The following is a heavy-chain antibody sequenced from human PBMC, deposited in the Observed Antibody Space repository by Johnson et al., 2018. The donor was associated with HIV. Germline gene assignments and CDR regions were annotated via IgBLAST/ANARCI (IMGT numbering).Heavy chain of an antibody. CDR2: ISYHAGSNK. Sequence: QVQLVESGGGVVQPGRSLRLSCAASGFTFSSYAMNWVRQAPGKGLEWVAVISYHAGSNKYYADSVKGRFTISRDNSKNTLYLQMNSLRAEDTAVYYCAKVTMIVVVDNAFDIWGQGTMVTVSS. CDR1: GFTFSSYA. CDR3: AKVTMIVVVDNAFDI. V-gene: IGHV3-30*04. D-gene: IGHD3-22*01. J-gene: IGHJ3*02.